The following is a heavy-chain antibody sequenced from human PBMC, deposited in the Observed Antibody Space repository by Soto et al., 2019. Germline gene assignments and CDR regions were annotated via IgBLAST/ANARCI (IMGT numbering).Heavy chain of an antibody. V-gene: IGHV3-30*18. Sequence: GGSLRLSCAASGFTFSVYGIHWVRQAPGKGLEWVALVSNDGRDQDYADSVKGRFTISRDNSRNTLYLQMSSLRVEDTAVYYCAKTFRFLDLVLDYYYGMDVWGQGTTVTVSS. CDR2: VSNDGRDQ. CDR3: AKTFRFLDLVLDYYYGMDV. J-gene: IGHJ6*02. D-gene: IGHD3-3*01. CDR1: GFTFSVYG.